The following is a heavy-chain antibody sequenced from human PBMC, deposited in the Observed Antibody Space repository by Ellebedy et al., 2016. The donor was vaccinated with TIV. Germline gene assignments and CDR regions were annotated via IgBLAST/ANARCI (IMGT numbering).Heavy chain of an antibody. CDR2: INPNKGET. CDR1: GYTFTAYY. D-gene: IGHD2-2*01. V-gene: IGHV1-2*02. Sequence: ASVKVSXKASGYTFTAYYMHWVRQAPGQGLEWMGWINPNKGETHFAQKFQGRVTMTRDTSITTAYMELNRLRSDDTAVYYCASEWGFCSSTSCYYKGSYWFDPWGQGTPVTVSS. CDR3: ASEWGFCSSTSCYYKGSYWFDP. J-gene: IGHJ5*02.